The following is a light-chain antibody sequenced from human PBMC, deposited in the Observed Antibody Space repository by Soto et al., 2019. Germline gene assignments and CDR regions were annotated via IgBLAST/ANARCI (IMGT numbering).Light chain of an antibody. CDR2: AVS. V-gene: IGLV2-14*01. J-gene: IGLJ1*01. CDR3: TSYTSSSTYV. CDR1: SSDIGDYNY. Sequence: QSALTQPASVSGSPGQSITISCTGTSSDIGDYNYVSWYQQHPGKAPKLMISAVSNRPSGVSNRFSGSKSGTTASLTISGLQPEDEADYYCTSYTSSSTYVFGTGTKVTVL.